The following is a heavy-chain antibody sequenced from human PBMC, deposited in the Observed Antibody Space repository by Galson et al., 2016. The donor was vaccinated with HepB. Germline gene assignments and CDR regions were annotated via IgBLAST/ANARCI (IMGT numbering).Heavy chain of an antibody. CDR2: ISYDGRKI. Sequence: SLRLSCAASGFTFTSRAMHWVRQAPGKGLEWVAVISYDGRKIFYADSVRGRFSISRDNSKNTLFLQMNSLRAEDTAVYYCARVPGSGGWHHFDYWGQGTLVTVSS. CDR3: ARVPGSGGWHHFDY. V-gene: IGHV3-30*04. D-gene: IGHD6-19*01. J-gene: IGHJ4*02. CDR1: GFTFTSRA.